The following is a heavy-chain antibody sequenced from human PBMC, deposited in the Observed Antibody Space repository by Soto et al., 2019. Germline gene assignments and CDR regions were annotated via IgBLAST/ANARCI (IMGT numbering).Heavy chain of an antibody. CDR1: GFTFSSYT. J-gene: IGHJ6*02. CDR2: ISYDGSNK. D-gene: IGHD4-17*01. V-gene: IGHV3-30-3*01. CDR3: ARVLLTDYGDYDVYYYYGMDV. Sequence: QVQLVESGGGVVQPGRSLRLSCAASGFTFSSYTMHWVRQAPGKGLEWVAVISYDGSNKYYADSVKGRFTISRDNSKNTQYLQMNSLRDEDTAVYYCARVLLTDYGDYDVYYYYGMDVWGQGTTVTVSS.